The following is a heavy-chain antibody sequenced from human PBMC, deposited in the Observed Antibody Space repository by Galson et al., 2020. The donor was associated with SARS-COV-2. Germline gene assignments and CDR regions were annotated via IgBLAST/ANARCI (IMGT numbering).Heavy chain of an antibody. CDR1: GFSLSTAGMR. D-gene: IGHD3-9*01. CDR2: IDWDNDS. V-gene: IGHV2-70*04. J-gene: IGHJ4*02. Sequence: SGPTLVKPTQTLTLTCTFSGFSLSTAGMRVSWIRQPPGKALEWLARIDWDNDSFYNIALKTRLTISKDTSKNQVVLTMTNMDPVDTATYYCARTTQGRYLDWLGYFDNWGQGTLVTVSS. CDR3: ARTTQGRYLDWLGYFDN.